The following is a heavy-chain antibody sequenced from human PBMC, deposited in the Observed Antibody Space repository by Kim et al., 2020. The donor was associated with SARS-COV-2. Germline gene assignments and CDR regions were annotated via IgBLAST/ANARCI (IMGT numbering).Heavy chain of an antibody. CDR1: GGSFSGYY. D-gene: IGHD3-10*01. CDR3: ARGDVMVRGVIRRWFDP. V-gene: IGHV4-34*01. CDR2: INHSGST. Sequence: SETLSLTCAAYGGSFSGYYWSWIRQPPGKGLEWIGEINHSGSTNYNPSLKSRVTISVDTSKNQFSLKLSSVTAADTAVYYCARGDVMVRGVIRRWFDPWGQGTLVTVSS. J-gene: IGHJ5*02.